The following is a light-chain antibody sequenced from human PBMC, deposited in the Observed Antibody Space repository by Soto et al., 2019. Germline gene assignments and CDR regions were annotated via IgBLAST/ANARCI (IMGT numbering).Light chain of an antibody. CDR1: SSDVGGYKH. Sequence: QSALTQPHSVSGSPGQSVTISCTGTSSDVGGYKHVSWYQHHPGKAPKLIIYDVTERPSGVPDRFSGSRSDNTASLTISGLQAEDEADYYCCSYTGSSSYVFGIGTQLTVL. CDR2: DVT. CDR3: CSYTGSSSYV. J-gene: IGLJ1*01. V-gene: IGLV2-11*01.